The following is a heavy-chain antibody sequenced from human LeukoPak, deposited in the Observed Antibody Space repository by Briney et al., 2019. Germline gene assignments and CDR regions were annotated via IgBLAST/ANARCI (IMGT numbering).Heavy chain of an antibody. D-gene: IGHD3-22*01. J-gene: IGHJ2*01. CDR1: GFTVSTNY. Sequence: GGSLRLSCAASGFTVSTNYMIWVRQAPGKGLEWVSIIYSGGSTSYADSVKGRFTIFRHISKNTLFLQMSSLRAEDTAVYYCARSPRIYDSSGYYLVEYFDLWGRGPLVTVSS. CDR2: IYSGGST. CDR3: ARSPRIYDSSGYYLVEYFDL. V-gene: IGHV3-53*01.